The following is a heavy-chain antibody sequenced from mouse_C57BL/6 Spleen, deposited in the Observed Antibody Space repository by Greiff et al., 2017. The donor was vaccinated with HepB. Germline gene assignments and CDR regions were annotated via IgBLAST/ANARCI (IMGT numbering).Heavy chain of an antibody. CDR3: AREDDYDGWYFDV. CDR1: GYSITSGYY. CDR2: ISYDGSN. D-gene: IGHD2-4*01. V-gene: IGHV3-6*01. Sequence: EVKVEESGPGLVKPSQSLSLTCSVTGYSITSGYYWNWIRQFPGNKLEWMGYISYDGSNNYNPSLKNRISITRDTSKNQFFLKLNSVTTEDTATYYCAREDDYDGWYFDVWGTGTTVTVSS. J-gene: IGHJ1*03.